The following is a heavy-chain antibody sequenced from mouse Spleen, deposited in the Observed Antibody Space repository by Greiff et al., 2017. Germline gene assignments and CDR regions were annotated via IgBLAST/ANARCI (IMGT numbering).Heavy chain of an antibody. CDR1: GFSLTGYG. V-gene: IGHV2-6-7*01. Sequence: VNVVESGPGLVAPSQSLSITCTVSGFSLTGYGVNWVRQPPGKGLEWLGMIWGDGSTDYNSALKSRLSISKDNSKSQVFLKMNSLQTDDTARYYCARADYRYDGPFAYWGQGTLVTVSA. CDR3: ARADYRYDGPFAY. CDR2: IWGDGST. J-gene: IGHJ3*01. D-gene: IGHD2-14*01.